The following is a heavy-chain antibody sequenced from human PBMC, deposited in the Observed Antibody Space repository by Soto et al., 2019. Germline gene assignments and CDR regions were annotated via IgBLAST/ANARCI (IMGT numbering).Heavy chain of an antibody. CDR3: ASDKLTGLFDY. CDR1: DGPISSSTW. D-gene: IGHD2-8*02. V-gene: IGHV4-4*02. J-gene: IGHJ4*02. Sequence: SENLALTCAGSDGPISSSTWRRWARQPPGSGLEWIGEIYHSGSTNYNPSLKSRVTISGDKSKNQFSLKLTSVTAADTALYYCASDKLTGLFDYWGQGTLVTGSS. CDR2: IYHSGST.